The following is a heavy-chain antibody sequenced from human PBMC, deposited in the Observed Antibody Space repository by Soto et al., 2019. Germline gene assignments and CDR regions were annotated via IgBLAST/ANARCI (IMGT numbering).Heavy chain of an antibody. CDR1: RFTFSTYW. CDR2: IRQDGSQK. CDR3: ARGGYCSSTSCSLFDY. D-gene: IGHD2-2*03. Sequence: LRLSCAASRFTFSTYWMSWVRQAPGKGLEWVANIRQDGSQKYYVDSVKGRFTISRDNAKNSLYLQMNSLRADDTAVYYCARGGYCSSTSCSLFDYWGQGTLVTVSS. V-gene: IGHV3-7*01. J-gene: IGHJ4*02.